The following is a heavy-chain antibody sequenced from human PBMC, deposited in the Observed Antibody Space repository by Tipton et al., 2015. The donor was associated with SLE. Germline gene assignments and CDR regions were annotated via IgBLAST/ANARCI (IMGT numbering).Heavy chain of an antibody. CDR3: ASIMGATNPSDF. V-gene: IGHV3-7*01. CDR1: GGSISGYY. CDR2: IHQDGKEK. J-gene: IGHJ4*02. D-gene: IGHD1-26*01. Sequence: LSLTCTVSGGSISGYYWSWIRQAPGKGLEWGTNIHQDGKEKYYVDSVKGRFTISRDNSKKILSLQMNSLRAEDTSIYYCASIMGATNPSDFWGQGTLVTVSS.